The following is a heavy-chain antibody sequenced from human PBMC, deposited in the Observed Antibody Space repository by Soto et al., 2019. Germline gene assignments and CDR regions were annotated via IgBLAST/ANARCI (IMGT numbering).Heavy chain of an antibody. CDR2: ISGDSGNT. J-gene: IGHJ4*01. D-gene: IGHD6-19*01. CDR3: ARDGVAAGNINFDY. CDR1: GYMFTKSA. Sequence: GASVKVSCKASGYMFTKSALHWVRQAPAQRLEWMGWISGDSGNTKYSPKLQDRVTITRDTSASTAYMELSSLRSEDTALYYCARDGVAAGNINFDYWGQGTLVTVSS. V-gene: IGHV1-3*01.